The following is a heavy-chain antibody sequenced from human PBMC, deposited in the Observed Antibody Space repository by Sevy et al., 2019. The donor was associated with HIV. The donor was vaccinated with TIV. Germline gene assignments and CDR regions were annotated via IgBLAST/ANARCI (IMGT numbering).Heavy chain of an antibody. J-gene: IGHJ5*02. CDR1: GFTFTSYS. CDR2: ISSSGRNI. Sequence: GGSLRLSCAASGFTFTSYSMNWVRQAPGKGLEWISSISSSGRNIFYADSVKGRFTTSRDNAKNSLYLQMNSLRAEDTALHYGARDKDTDTVTVGAHWGRSWFAPWGQGTLVTVSS. D-gene: IGHD1-26*01. CDR3: ARDKDTDTVTVGAHWGRSWFAP. V-gene: IGHV3-21*04.